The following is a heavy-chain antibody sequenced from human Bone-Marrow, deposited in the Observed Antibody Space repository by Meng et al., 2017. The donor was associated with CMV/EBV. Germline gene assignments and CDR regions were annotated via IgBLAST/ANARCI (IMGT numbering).Heavy chain of an antibody. J-gene: IGHJ6*02. CDR1: GFTFSSYD. D-gene: IGHD6-19*01. V-gene: IGHV3-13*01. CDR3: ARGPRSGWPYYYYYGMDV. CDR2: IGTAGDT. Sequence: GEFLKISCAASGFTFSSYDMHWVRQATGKGLEWVSAIGTAGDTYYPGSVKGRFTISRENAKNSLYLQMNSLRAGDTAVYYCARGPRSGWPYYYYYGMDVWGQGTTVTVSS.